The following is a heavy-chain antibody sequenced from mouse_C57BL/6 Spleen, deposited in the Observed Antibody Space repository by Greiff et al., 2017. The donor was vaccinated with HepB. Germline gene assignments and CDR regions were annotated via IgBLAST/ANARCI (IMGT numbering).Heavy chain of an antibody. Sequence: VQLQQSGPELVKPGASVKISCKASGYAFSSSWMNWVKQRPGKGLEWIGRIYPGDGDTNYNGKFKGKATLTADKSSSTAYMQLSSLTSEDSAVYFCARYSTYAMDYWGQRTSVTVSS. V-gene: IGHV1-82*01. J-gene: IGHJ4*01. D-gene: IGHD2-5*01. CDR1: GYAFSSSW. CDR3: ARYSTYAMDY. CDR2: IYPGDGDT.